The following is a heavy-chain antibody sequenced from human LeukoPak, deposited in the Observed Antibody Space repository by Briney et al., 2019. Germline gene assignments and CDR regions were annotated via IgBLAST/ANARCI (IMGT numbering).Heavy chain of an antibody. D-gene: IGHD3-3*01. V-gene: IGHV1-2*02. CDR3: ARMASITIFGVAKGHAFDI. J-gene: IGHJ3*02. Sequence: ASVKVSCKASGYTFTGYYMHWVRQAPGQGLEWMGWINPNSGGTNYAQKFQGRVTMTRDTSISTAYMELSRLRSNDTAVYYCARMASITIFGVAKGHAFDIWGQGTMVTVSS. CDR2: INPNSGGT. CDR1: GYTFTGYY.